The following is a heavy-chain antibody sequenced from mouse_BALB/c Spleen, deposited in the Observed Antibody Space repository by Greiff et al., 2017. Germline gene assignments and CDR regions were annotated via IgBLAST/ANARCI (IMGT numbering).Heavy chain of an antibody. CDR3: ASSNWDGGFAY. CDR1: GFNIKDTY. J-gene: IGHJ3*01. CDR2: IDPANGNT. D-gene: IGHD4-1*02. V-gene: IGHV14-3*02. Sequence: VQLQQSGAELVKPGASVKLSCTASGFNIKDTYMHWVKQRPEQGLEWIGRIDPANGNTKYDPKFQGKATITADTSSNTAYLQLSSLTSEDTAVYSCASSNWDGGFAYWGQGTLVTVSA.